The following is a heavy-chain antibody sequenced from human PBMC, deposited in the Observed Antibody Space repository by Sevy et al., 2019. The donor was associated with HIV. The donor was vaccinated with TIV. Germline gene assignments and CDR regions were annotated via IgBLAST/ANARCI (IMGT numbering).Heavy chain of an antibody. CDR1: GYTFTGYY. V-gene: IGHV1-2*02. Sequence: ASVKVSCKASGYTFTGYYMHWVRQAPGQGLEWMGWINPNSGGTNYAQKFQGRVTMTRDTSISTAYMELSRLRSDDTAVYYCAGDIVVVPATSGMDVWGQGTTVTVSS. D-gene: IGHD2-2*01. CDR3: AGDIVVVPATSGMDV. J-gene: IGHJ6*02. CDR2: INPNSGGT.